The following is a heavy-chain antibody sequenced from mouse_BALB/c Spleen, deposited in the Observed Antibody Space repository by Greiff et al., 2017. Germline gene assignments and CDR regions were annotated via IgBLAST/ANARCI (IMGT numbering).Heavy chain of an antibody. D-gene: IGHD2-4*01. CDR2: ISSGSSTI. V-gene: IGHV5-17*02. CDR3: ARSGYDYSWFAY. CDR1: GFTFSSFG. Sequence: EVMLVESGGGLVQPGGSRKLSCAASGFTFSSFGMHWVRQAPEKGLEWVAYISSGSSTIYYADTVKGRFTISRDNPKNTLFLQMTSLRSEDTAMYYCARSGYDYSWFAYWGQGTLVTVSA. J-gene: IGHJ3*01.